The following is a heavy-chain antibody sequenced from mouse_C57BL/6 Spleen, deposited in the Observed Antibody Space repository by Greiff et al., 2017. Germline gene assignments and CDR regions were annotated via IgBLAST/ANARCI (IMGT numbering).Heavy chain of an antibody. D-gene: IGHD2-3*01. V-gene: IGHV1-59*01. CDR1: GYTFTSYW. Sequence: VQLQQPGAELVRPGTSVKLSCKASGYTFTSYWMHWVKQRPGQGLEWIGVIDPSDSYTNYNQKFKGKATLTVDTSSSTAYMQLSSLTSEDSAVYYCARRGMVTHFDYWGQGTTLTVSS. J-gene: IGHJ2*01. CDR3: ARRGMVTHFDY. CDR2: IDPSDSYT.